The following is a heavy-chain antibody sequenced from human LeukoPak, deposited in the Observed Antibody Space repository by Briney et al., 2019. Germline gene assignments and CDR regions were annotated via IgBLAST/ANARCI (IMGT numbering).Heavy chain of an antibody. CDR1: GFTFSNDP. CDR3: ARGESVAMGSIDY. Sequence: GGSLRLSCAASGFTFSNDPMHWVRQAPGKGLDWVAVISNDGSPKYYADSVKGRFTISRDNSKNTLFLQMDSMTTEYSAVYFCARGESVAMGSIDYWGQGTLVTVSS. J-gene: IGHJ4*02. CDR2: ISNDGSPK. V-gene: IGHV3-30*01. D-gene: IGHD2-2*01.